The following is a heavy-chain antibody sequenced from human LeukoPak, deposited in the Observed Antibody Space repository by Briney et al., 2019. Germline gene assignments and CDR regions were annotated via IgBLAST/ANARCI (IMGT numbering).Heavy chain of an antibody. V-gene: IGHV4-30-2*01. D-gene: IGHD2-2*01. CDR3: ARVKYHCSSTSCHSYYFDY. J-gene: IGHJ4*02. Sequence: SQTLSLTCAVSGGSISSGGYSWSWIRQPPGKGLEWIGYIYHSGSTYYNPSLKSRVTISVDRSKNQFSLKLSSVTAADTAVYYCARVKYHCSSTSCHSYYFDYWGQGTLVTVSS. CDR1: GGSISSGGYS. CDR2: IYHSGST.